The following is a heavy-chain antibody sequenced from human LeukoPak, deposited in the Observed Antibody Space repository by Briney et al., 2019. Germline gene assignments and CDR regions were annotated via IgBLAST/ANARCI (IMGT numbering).Heavy chain of an antibody. Sequence: SETLSLTCTVSGGSISSSSYYWGWIRQPPGKGLEWIGSIYYSGSTYYNPSLKSRVTISVDTSKNQSSLKLSSVTAADTAVYYCGRERRYDGSMDVWGKGTTVTISS. J-gene: IGHJ6*03. CDR3: GRERRYDGSMDV. V-gene: IGHV4-39*07. D-gene: IGHD3-22*01. CDR1: GGSISSSSYY. CDR2: IYYSGST.